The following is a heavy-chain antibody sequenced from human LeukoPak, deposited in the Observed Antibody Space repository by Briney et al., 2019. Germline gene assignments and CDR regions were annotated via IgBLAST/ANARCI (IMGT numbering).Heavy chain of an antibody. V-gene: IGHV4-39*01. D-gene: IGHD3-3*01. J-gene: IGHJ4*02. Sequence: PSETLSLTCTASGGSISSGGYFGGWIRQPPGKGLEWVGSFYYTGGTYSKSSLTGRVTVSVAASKNQFSLRLSSVTAADTAIYYCACHRGRGYYLRGYFFDYWGQEALVTVAS. CDR3: ACHRGRGYYLRGYFFDY. CDR2: FYYTGGT. CDR1: GGSISSGGYF.